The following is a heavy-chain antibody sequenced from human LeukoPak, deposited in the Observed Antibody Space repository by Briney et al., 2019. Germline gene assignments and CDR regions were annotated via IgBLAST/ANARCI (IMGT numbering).Heavy chain of an antibody. D-gene: IGHD3-22*01. J-gene: IGHJ3*02. V-gene: IGHV1-18*01. CDR3: ARVKITMIVVVTDAFDI. Sequence: ASVKVSCKASGYTFTSYGISWVRQAPGQGLEWMGWISAYSGNTNYAQKLQGRVTMTTDTSTSTAYMELRSLRSDDTAVYYCARVKITMIVVVTDAFDIWGQGTMVTVSS. CDR1: GYTFTSYG. CDR2: ISAYSGNT.